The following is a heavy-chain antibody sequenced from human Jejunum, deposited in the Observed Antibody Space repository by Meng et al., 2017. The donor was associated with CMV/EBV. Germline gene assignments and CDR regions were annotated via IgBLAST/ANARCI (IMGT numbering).Heavy chain of an antibody. J-gene: IGHJ4*02. V-gene: IGHV3-23*04. CDR2: IGASGDSK. Sequence: VQLVESGGGVVQPGRSLRLSCAASGFTFSSYGMHWVRQAPGKGLEWVSSIGASGDSKYYADSVKGRFTVSRDNYASTLYLQMNSLRADDTAIYYCAKDPELYWGQGTLVTVSS. CDR1: GFTFSSYG. CDR3: AKDPELY. D-gene: IGHD1-26*01.